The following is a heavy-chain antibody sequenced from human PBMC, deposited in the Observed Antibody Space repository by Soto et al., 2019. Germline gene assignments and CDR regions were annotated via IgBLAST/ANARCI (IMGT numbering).Heavy chain of an antibody. CDR2: IIPIFGTA. J-gene: IGHJ4*02. CDR1: GGTFSSYA. D-gene: IGHD2-21*02. V-gene: IGHV1-69*13. Sequence: SVKVSCKASGGTFSSYAISWVRQAPGQGLEWMGGIIPIFGTANYAQKFQGRVTITADESTSTAYMELSSLRSEDTAVYYCARTRLCDGDCYSAYYFDFWGQGALVTVSS. CDR3: ARTRLCDGDCYSAYYFDF.